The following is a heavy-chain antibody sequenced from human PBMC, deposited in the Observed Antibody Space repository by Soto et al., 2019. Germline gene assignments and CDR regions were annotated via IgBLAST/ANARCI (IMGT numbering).Heavy chain of an antibody. CDR2: INSDGTTT. CDR3: TRTSTGYYHAH. J-gene: IGHJ4*02. V-gene: IGHV3-74*01. D-gene: IGHD6-19*01. CDR1: GFTFSNYG. Sequence: GGSLRLSCAASGFTFSNYGMHWVRQAPGKGLEWVSRINSDGTTTNYADSVKGRFTISRDNAKDTLYLQMNSLRAEDTALYYCTRTSTGYYHAHWGQGTLVTVSS.